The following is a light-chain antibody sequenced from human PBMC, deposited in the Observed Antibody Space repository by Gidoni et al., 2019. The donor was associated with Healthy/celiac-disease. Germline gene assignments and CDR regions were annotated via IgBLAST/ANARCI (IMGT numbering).Light chain of an antibody. V-gene: IGLV1-44*01. CDR1: SSNIGSNT. Sequence: QSVLTQPPSASGTPGQRVTISCSGSSSNIGSNTVNWYQQLPGTAPKLLIYSNNQRPSGVLDRFSGSKSGTSASLAISGLQSEDEADYYCAAWDDSLNASYVFGTGTKVTVL. J-gene: IGLJ1*01. CDR2: SNN. CDR3: AAWDDSLNASYV.